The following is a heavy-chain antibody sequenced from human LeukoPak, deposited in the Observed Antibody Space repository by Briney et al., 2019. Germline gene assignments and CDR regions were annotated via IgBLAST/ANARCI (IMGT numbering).Heavy chain of an antibody. Sequence: GGSLRLSCAASGFTFSSYGMHWVRQAPGKGLEWVAVIWYDGSNKYYADSVKGRFTISRDNSKNTLYLQMNSLRAEDTAVYYCARDRWFGEFPTPSGYWGQGTLVTVS. CDR1: GFTFSSYG. CDR3: ARDRWFGEFPTPSGY. V-gene: IGHV3-33*01. D-gene: IGHD3-10*01. CDR2: IWYDGSNK. J-gene: IGHJ4*02.